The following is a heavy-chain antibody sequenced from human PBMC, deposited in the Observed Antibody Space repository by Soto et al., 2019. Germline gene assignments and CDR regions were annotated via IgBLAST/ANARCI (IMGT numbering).Heavy chain of an antibody. CDR1: GYNFINYW. V-gene: IGHV5-51*01. CDR2: IYPGDSDT. CDR3: AGGGVRGVVTRTRDYYGMDV. Sequence: GESLKISCKGSGYNFINYWIGWVRQMPGKGLESMGIIYPGDSDTRYSPSFQGQVTISADKSISTAYLQWSSLKASDTAMYYCAGGGVRGVVTRTRDYYGMDVWGQGTTVTVSS. J-gene: IGHJ6*02. D-gene: IGHD3-10*01.